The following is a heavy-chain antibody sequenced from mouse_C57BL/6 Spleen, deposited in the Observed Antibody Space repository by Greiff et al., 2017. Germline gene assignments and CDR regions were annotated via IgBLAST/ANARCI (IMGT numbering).Heavy chain of an antibody. J-gene: IGHJ2*01. CDR1: GYAISSYW. V-gene: IGHV1-80*01. Sequence: QVQLQQSGAELVKPGASVKISCKASGYAISSYWMNWVKQRPGKGLEWIGQIYPGDGDTNYNGKFKGKATLTADKSSSTAYLQLSSLTSEDSAVDFCAREDYSNDLDYWGQGTTLTVSS. CDR2: IYPGDGDT. CDR3: AREDYSNDLDY. D-gene: IGHD2-12*01.